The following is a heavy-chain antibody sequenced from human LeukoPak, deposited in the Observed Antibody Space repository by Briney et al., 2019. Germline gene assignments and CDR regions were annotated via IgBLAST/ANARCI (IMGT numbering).Heavy chain of an antibody. D-gene: IGHD4-17*01. CDR3: ARDLILAGAVTENWFDP. J-gene: IGHJ5*02. V-gene: IGHV3-21*01. Sequence: GGSLRLSCAASGFTFSSYSMNWVRQAPGKGLEWVSSISSSSSYIYYADSVKGRFTISRDNAKNSLYLQMNSLRAEDTAVYYCARDLILAGAVTENWFDPWGQGTLVSVSS. CDR2: ISSSSSYI. CDR1: GFTFSSYS.